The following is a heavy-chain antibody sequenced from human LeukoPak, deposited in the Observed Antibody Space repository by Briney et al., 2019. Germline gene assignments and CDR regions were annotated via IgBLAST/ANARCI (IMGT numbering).Heavy chain of an antibody. D-gene: IGHD6-19*01. V-gene: IGHV3-23*01. CDR1: GFTFSSYA. J-gene: IGHJ4*02. Sequence: LPGGSLRLSCAASGFTFSSYAMSWVRQAPGKGLEWVSAISGSGGSTYYADSVKGRFTISRDNSKNTLYLQMNSLRAEDTAVYYCAKGSYEWLPTPYYFDYWGQGTLVTVSS. CDR2: ISGSGGST. CDR3: AKGSYEWLPTPYYFDY.